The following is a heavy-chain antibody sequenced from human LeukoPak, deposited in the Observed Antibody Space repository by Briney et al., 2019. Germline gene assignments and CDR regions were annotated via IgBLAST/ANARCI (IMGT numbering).Heavy chain of an antibody. Sequence: GGSLRLSCAASGFTFSSYSMNWVRQAPGKGLEWVSSISSSSSYIYYADLVKGRFTISRDNAMHSLYLQMNSVRAEDKAVYYCARAVGQWLVPEGGDYWGQGTLVTVSS. CDR2: ISSSSSYI. V-gene: IGHV3-21*01. D-gene: IGHD6-19*01. CDR3: ARAVGQWLVPEGGDY. J-gene: IGHJ4*02. CDR1: GFTFSSYS.